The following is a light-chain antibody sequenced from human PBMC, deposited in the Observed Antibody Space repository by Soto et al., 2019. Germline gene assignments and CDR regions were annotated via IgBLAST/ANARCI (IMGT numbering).Light chain of an antibody. CDR1: QTINSRD. J-gene: IGKJ3*01. V-gene: IGKV3-15*01. CDR3: HQYNSWPRGT. Sequence: EIVLTQSPGTLSLSPGERATLSCRASQTINSRDLAWYQQRPGQAPRLLLYGASSRATGIPVRFRGSGSGTEFTLTISSLQSEDSAVYYCHQYNSWPRGTFGPGTKVEIK. CDR2: GAS.